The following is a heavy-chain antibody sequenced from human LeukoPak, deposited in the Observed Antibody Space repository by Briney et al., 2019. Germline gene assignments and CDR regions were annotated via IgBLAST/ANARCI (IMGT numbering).Heavy chain of an antibody. Sequence: AASVKVSCKVSGYTLTELSMHWVRQAPGKGLEWMGGFDPEDGETIYAQKFQGRVTMTEDTSTDTAYIELSSLRSEDTAVYYCATGSVPESTADILTGYYAYYYYGMDVWGQGTTVTVSS. CDR2: FDPEDGET. V-gene: IGHV1-24*01. CDR1: GYTLTELS. D-gene: IGHD3-9*01. CDR3: ATGSVPESTADILTGYYAYYYYGMDV. J-gene: IGHJ6*02.